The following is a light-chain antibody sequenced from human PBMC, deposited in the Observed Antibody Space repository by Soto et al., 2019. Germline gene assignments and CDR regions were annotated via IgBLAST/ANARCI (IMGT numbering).Light chain of an antibody. Sequence: EIVLTQPPGSLSLSPGQRATLSCRASQSVDTTFYAWYQKKPGQPPRLLIYGASKRATGIPDRFSGSGSGTDLTLIMSRLESEDFAVYYCQQYMSSVTFGQGTKVDIK. CDR1: QSVDTTF. J-gene: IGKJ1*01. CDR3: QQYMSSVT. V-gene: IGKV3-20*01. CDR2: GAS.